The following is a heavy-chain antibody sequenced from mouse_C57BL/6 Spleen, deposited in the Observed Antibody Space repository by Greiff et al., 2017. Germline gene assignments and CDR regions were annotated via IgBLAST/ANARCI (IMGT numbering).Heavy chain of an antibody. J-gene: IGHJ2*01. Sequence: VQLQQPGAELVKPGASVKLSCKASGYTFTSYWMHWVKQRPGQGLEWIGMIHPNSGSTNYNEKFKSKATLTVDKSSSTAYMQLSSLTSEDSAVYYCAREDYYGSRYYFDYWGQGTTLTVSS. V-gene: IGHV1-64*01. CDR3: AREDYYGSRYYFDY. CDR1: GYTFTSYW. CDR2: IHPNSGST. D-gene: IGHD1-1*01.